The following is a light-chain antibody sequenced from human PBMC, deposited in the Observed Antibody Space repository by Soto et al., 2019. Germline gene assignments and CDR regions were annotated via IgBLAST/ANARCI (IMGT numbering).Light chain of an antibody. J-gene: IGKJ5*01. CDR3: QHYVNSSIT. V-gene: IGKV3-20*01. CDR2: GAS. CDR1: QSVTSTS. Sequence: EIVLTQSPGTLSLSPGERATLSCRASQSVTSTSLAWYQQKPGQAPRLLMYGASSRATGTPDRISGGGSGTDFTLTISRLEPEDFAVYYCQHYVNSSITFGQGTRLEIK.